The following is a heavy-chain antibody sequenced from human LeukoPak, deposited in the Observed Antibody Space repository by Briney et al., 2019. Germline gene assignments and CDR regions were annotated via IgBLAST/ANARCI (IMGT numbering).Heavy chain of an antibody. V-gene: IGHV3-48*01. J-gene: IGHJ4*02. D-gene: IGHD1-26*01. Sequence: GGSLRLSCATSGFTFSSYSMNWVRQAPGKGLEWLSYISSSGSAIYYADSVRGRFTISRDNAKNSLFLQLNSLRAEDTAVYFCARGRNSGSYFSEYWGQGTLVTVSS. CDR2: ISSSGSAI. CDR3: ARGRNSGSYFSEY. CDR1: GFTFSSYS.